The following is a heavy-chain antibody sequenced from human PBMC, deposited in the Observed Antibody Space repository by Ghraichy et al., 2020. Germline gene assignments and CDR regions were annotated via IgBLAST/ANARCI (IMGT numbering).Heavy chain of an antibody. J-gene: IGHJ6*04. CDR1: GGSITSSTYY. Sequence: SETLSLTCTVSGGSITSSTYYWGWIRQPPGKGLEWIGSIYSSGSAYYNPSLKSRVTISVDTTKSQFSLKLSSVTAADTAVYYCTRHYYGDYAYFGMDVWGKGGTVNFSS. V-gene: IGHV4-39*01. CDR2: IYSSGSA. D-gene: IGHD4-17*01. CDR3: TRHYYGDYAYFGMDV.